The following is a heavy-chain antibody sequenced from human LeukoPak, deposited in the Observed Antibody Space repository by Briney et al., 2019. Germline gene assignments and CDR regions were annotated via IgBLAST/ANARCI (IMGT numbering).Heavy chain of an antibody. Sequence: PGGSLRLSCAASGFTFDDYAMHWVRQAPGKGLEWVSGISWNSGSIGYADSVKGRFTISRDNAKNSLYLQMNSLRAEDTALYYCAKDVAAAATYYFDYWGQGTLSPSPQ. V-gene: IGHV3-9*01. J-gene: IGHJ4*02. D-gene: IGHD6-13*01. CDR3: AKDVAAAATYYFDY. CDR1: GFTFDDYA. CDR2: ISWNSGSI.